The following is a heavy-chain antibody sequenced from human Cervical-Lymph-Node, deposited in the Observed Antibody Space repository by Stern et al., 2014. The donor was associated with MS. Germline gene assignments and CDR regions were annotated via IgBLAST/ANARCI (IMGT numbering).Heavy chain of an antibody. V-gene: IGHV3-30*18. CDR2: ISYDGSNK. D-gene: IGHD6-6*01. Sequence: VQLVESGGGVVQPGRFLRLSCAASGFTFSSYGMHWVRQAPGQGLEWVAIISYDGSNKYYADSVKGRFTISRDNSKNTLYLQMNSLRAEDTAVYYCAKGYSSSSALYYYYGMDVWGQGTTVTVSS. CDR3: AKGYSSSSALYYYYGMDV. J-gene: IGHJ6*02. CDR1: GFTFSSYG.